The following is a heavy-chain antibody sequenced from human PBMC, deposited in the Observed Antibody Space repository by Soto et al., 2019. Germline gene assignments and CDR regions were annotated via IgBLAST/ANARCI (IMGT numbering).Heavy chain of an antibody. CDR3: GRSVVGATGEILYNAMDV. J-gene: IGHJ6*02. Sequence: QVQLVQSGAEVKKPGASAKVSCKASGYTFTTYALHWVRQAPGQRPEWMGWTNPASGHTKYSKKFQDRVTITRDTSPSTGYMELSSLRSEDTAVYYCGRSVVGATGEILYNAMDVWGQGTTVTVSS. D-gene: IGHD1-26*01. CDR2: TNPASGHT. V-gene: IGHV1-3*01. CDR1: GYTFTTYA.